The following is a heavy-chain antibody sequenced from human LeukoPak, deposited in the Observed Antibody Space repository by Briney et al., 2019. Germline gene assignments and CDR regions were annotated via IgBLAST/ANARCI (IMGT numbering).Heavy chain of an antibody. V-gene: IGHV3-15*01. CDR3: TAYSYGYDY. D-gene: IGHD5-18*01. CDR1: GFTFSNAW. J-gene: IGHJ4*02. Sequence: PGESLRLSCAASGFTFSNAWMSWVRQTPGKGLEWVGRIKRKTDGGTTDYAAPVKGRFTISRDDSKNTLYLQMNSLKTEDTAVYYCTAYSYGYDYWGQGTLVTVSS. CDR2: IKRKTDGGTT.